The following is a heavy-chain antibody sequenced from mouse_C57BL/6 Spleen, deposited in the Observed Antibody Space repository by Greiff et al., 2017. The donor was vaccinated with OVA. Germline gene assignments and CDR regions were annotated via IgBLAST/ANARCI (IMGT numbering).Heavy chain of an antibody. CDR2: INPSSGYT. J-gene: IGHJ4*01. D-gene: IGHD3-3*01. CDR3: ARGGGWDYAMDY. CDR1: GYTFTSYT. Sequence: QVQLKESGAELARPGASVKMSCKASGYTFTSYTMHWVKQRPGQGLEWIGYINPSSGYTKYNQKFKDKATLTADKSSSTAYMQLSSLTSEDSAVYYCARGGGWDYAMDYWGQGTSVTVSS. V-gene: IGHV1-4*01.